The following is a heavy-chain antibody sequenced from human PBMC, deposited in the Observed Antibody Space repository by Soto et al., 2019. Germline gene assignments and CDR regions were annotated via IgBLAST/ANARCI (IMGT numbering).Heavy chain of an antibody. CDR3: ARGRWNGFDM. Sequence: QITLKESGPTLVKPTQTLTLTCTLSGFSVSTSGVGVGWIRQPPGKALEWLALIYWDDDKRYSPSLKSRLTITKDTSTNQVVRRVTNMDPVDTATYYCARGRWNGFDMWGQGTTVTVSS. CDR2: IYWDDDK. J-gene: IGHJ3*02. V-gene: IGHV2-5*02. D-gene: IGHD3-3*01. CDR1: GFSVSTSGVG.